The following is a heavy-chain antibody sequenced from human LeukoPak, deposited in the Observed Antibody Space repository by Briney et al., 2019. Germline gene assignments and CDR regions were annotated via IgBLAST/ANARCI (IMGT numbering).Heavy chain of an antibody. J-gene: IGHJ4*02. V-gene: IGHV3-23*01. CDR3: AKHPLTYYCDSSGYYLYYFDY. CDR2: IRGSGVST. CDR1: GFTLSRYA. D-gene: IGHD3-22*01. Sequence: TGGSLRLSCAATGFTLSRYAMSWVRPALGKGPGWVSAIRGSGVSTYYADSVKGRFTLSRDTSTNTLYLQMNSLRAQHTAVYYCAKHPLTYYCDSSGYYLYYFDYWGQGTLVTVSS.